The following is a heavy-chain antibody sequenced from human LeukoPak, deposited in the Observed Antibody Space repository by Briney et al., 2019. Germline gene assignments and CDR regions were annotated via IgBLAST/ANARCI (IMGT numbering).Heavy chain of an antibody. CDR3: AGGSTLDRGLVYY. Sequence: GGSLRLSCAASGFTVSSNYMSWVRQAPGKGLEWVAVISYDGSNKYYADSVKGRFTISRDNSKNTLYLQMNSLRAEDTAVYYCAGGSTLDRGLVYYWGQGALVTVSS. J-gene: IGHJ4*02. CDR1: GFTVSSNY. D-gene: IGHD3-10*01. CDR2: ISYDGSNK. V-gene: IGHV3-30-3*01.